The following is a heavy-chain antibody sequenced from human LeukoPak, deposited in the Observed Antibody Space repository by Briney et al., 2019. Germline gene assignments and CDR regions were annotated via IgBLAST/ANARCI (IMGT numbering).Heavy chain of an antibody. CDR1: GFIFSPAW. D-gene: IGHD3-3*01. CDR3: AKDYGSFRGFLEWFGAFDI. Sequence: GGSLRLSCAASGFIFSPAWMHWVRQAPGKGLEWVSAISGSGGSTYYADSVKGRFTISRDNSKNTLYLQMNSLRAEDTAVYYCAKDYGSFRGFLEWFGAFDIWGQGTMVTVSS. V-gene: IGHV3-23*01. CDR2: ISGSGGST. J-gene: IGHJ3*02.